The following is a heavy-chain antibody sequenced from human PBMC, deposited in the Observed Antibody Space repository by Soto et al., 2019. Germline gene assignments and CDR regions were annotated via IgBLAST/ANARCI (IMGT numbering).Heavy chain of an antibody. CDR2: IWYDGSNK. J-gene: IGHJ6*02. CDR3: ARGLRGISFYGMDV. Sequence: QVQLVESGGGVVQPGRSLRLSCAASGFTFSLYGMHWVRQAPGKGLEWVAVIWYDGSNKFYADSVKSRFTISRDNSKNTLYLQMNSLRDEDTAVYYCARGLRGISFYGMDVWGQGTTVIVSS. CDR1: GFTFSLYG. D-gene: IGHD3-16*01. V-gene: IGHV3-33*01.